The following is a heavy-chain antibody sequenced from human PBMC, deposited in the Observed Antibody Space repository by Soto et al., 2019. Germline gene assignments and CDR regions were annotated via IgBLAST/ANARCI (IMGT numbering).Heavy chain of an antibody. CDR1: GFTFSSYW. J-gene: IGHJ6*02. V-gene: IGHV3-74*01. CDR2: INSDGSST. Sequence: GGSLRLSCAASGFTFSSYWMHWVRQAPGKGLAWVSRINSDGSSTSYADSVKGRFTISRDNAKNTLYLQMNSLRAEDTAVYYCARDRAAAGTFHYYYGMDVWGQGTTVTVSS. CDR3: ARDRAAAGTFHYYYGMDV. D-gene: IGHD6-13*01.